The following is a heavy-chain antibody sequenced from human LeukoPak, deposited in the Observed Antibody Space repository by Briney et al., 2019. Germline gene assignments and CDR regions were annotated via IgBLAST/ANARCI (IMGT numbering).Heavy chain of an antibody. D-gene: IGHD3-3*01. J-gene: IGHJ6*02. Sequence: GGSLRLSCAASGFSFSSYTMNWVRQAPGKGLEWVSSISSSSSYIYYADSVKGRFTISRDNAKNSLYLQMNSLRAEDTAVYYCAREGGYDFWSGPGMDVWGQGITVTVSS. CDR3: AREGGYDFWSGPGMDV. CDR1: GFSFSSYT. V-gene: IGHV3-21*01. CDR2: ISSSSSYI.